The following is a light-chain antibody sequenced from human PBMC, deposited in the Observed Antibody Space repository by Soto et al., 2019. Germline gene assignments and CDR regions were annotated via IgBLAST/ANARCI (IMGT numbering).Light chain of an antibody. Sequence: QSALTQPRSVSGSPGQSVTISCTGTSSDVGGYNYVSWYQQHPGKAPTLMIYEVSKRPSGVPDRFSGSKSGNPASLTVSGLQAEDEADYYCSSYAGSNKVFGGGTKLTVL. CDR3: SSYAGSNKV. CDR2: EVS. CDR1: SSDVGGYNY. J-gene: IGLJ2*01. V-gene: IGLV2-8*01.